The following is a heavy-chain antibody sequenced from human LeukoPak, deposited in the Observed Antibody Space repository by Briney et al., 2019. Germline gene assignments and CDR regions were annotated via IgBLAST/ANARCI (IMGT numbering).Heavy chain of an antibody. D-gene: IGHD3-16*01. Sequence: GGSLRLSCAASGFTFSSYAMSWVRQAPGKGLEWVSAISGSGGSTYYADSVKGRFTISRDNSKNTLYLQMNSLRAEDTAVYHCAKEYYDYVWGSSGDAFDIWGQGTMVTVSS. V-gene: IGHV3-23*01. CDR2: ISGSGGST. J-gene: IGHJ3*02. CDR1: GFTFSSYA. CDR3: AKEYYDYVWGSSGDAFDI.